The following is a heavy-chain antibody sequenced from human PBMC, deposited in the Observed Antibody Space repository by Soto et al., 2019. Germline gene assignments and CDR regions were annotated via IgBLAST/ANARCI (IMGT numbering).Heavy chain of an antibody. J-gene: IGHJ6*02. Sequence: GGSLRLSCAASGLTFSSYWMSWVRRAPGKGLEWVANIKQDGSEKYYVDSVKGRFTISRDNAKNSLYLQMNSLRAEDTAVYYCARDTAVAGTSGMDVWGQGTTVTVSS. CDR2: IKQDGSEK. D-gene: IGHD6-19*01. CDR1: GLTFSSYW. V-gene: IGHV3-7*05. CDR3: ARDTAVAGTSGMDV.